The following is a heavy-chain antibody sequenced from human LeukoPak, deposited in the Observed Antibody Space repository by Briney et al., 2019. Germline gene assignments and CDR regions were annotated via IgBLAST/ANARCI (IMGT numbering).Heavy chain of an antibody. J-gene: IGHJ3*02. CDR1: GFTFSTNY. D-gene: IGHD5-12*01. Sequence: GGSLRLSCAASGFTFSTNYMSWVRQAPGKGLEWVSVIYSGGSTYYADSVKGRFTISRDSSKNTLYLQMNSLRAEDTAVYYCARVQGETLPTNAFDIWGQGTMVTVSS. CDR3: ARVQGETLPTNAFDI. CDR2: IYSGGST. V-gene: IGHV3-66*01.